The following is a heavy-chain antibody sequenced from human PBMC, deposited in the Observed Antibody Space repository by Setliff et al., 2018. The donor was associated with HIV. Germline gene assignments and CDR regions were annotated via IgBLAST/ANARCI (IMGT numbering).Heavy chain of an antibody. CDR3: ARGKGVGGVIITGGLDV. V-gene: IGHV1-8*02. J-gene: IGHJ6*02. D-gene: IGHD3-10*01. Sequence: GASVKVSCKASGGTFSSYAISWVRQAPGQGLEWMGWMNPNSGVSGYALKFHDRVTMTRDTSITTLYMELSSLTSEDTAVYYCARGKGVGGVIITGGLDVWGQGTTVTVSS. CDR1: GGTFSSYA. CDR2: MNPNSGVS.